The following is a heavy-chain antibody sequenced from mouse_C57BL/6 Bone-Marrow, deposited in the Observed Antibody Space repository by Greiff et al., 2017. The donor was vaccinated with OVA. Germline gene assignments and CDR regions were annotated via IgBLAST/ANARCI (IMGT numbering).Heavy chain of an antibody. D-gene: IGHD4-1*01. Sequence: EVMLVESGGGLVKPGGSLKLSCAASGFTFSDYGMHWVRQAPEKGLEWVAYISSGSSTIYYADTVKGRFTISRDNAKNTLFLQMTSLRSEDTAMYYCARSLTGWFAYWGQGTLVTVSA. J-gene: IGHJ3*01. CDR1: GFTFSDYG. CDR3: ARSLTGWFAY. CDR2: ISSGSSTI. V-gene: IGHV5-17*01.